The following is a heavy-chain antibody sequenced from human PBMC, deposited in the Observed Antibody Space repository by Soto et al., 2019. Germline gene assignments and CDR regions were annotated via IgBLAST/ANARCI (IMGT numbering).Heavy chain of an antibody. V-gene: IGHV5-51*01. Sequence: GESQTISSKGSGYSFTTNWSGWVRQMPGKGLEWMGVIYPGDSDTRYSPSFQGQVAISADKSINTAYLQWSSLKASDTAMYYCARHSGVAEDGTDWGQGTLVTVSS. CDR1: GYSFTTNW. J-gene: IGHJ1*01. CDR3: ARHSGVAEDGTD. CDR2: IYPGDSDT. D-gene: IGHD6-13*01.